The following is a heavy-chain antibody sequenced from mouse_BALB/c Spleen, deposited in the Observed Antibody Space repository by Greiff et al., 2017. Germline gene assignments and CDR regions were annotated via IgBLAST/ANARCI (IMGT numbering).Heavy chain of an antibody. V-gene: IGHV5-17*02. CDR1: GFTFSSFG. CDR2: ISSGSSTI. CDR3: ARSHYRYAYWAMDY. J-gene: IGHJ4*01. D-gene: IGHD2-14*01. Sequence: EVMLVESGGGLVQPGGSRKLSCAASGFTFSSFGMHWVRQAPEKGLEWVAYISSGSSTIYYADTVKGRFTISRDNPKNTLFLQMTSLRSEDTAMYYCARSHYRYAYWAMDYWGQGTSVTVSS.